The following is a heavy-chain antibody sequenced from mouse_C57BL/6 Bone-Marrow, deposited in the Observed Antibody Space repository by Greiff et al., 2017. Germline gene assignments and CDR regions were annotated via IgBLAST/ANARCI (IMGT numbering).Heavy chain of an antibody. V-gene: IGHV1-69*01. CDR2: IDPSASYT. D-gene: IGHD1-1*01. CDR3: ARDYYGSSRYAMDY. CDR1: GYTFTSYW. Sequence: QVQLQQPGAELVMPGASVKLSCKASGYTFTSYWMHWVKQRPGQGLEWIGEIDPSASYTTYNQKFKGKSTLTVDKSSSTAYMQLSSLTSEDSAVYYCARDYYGSSRYAMDYWGQGTSVTVSS. J-gene: IGHJ4*01.